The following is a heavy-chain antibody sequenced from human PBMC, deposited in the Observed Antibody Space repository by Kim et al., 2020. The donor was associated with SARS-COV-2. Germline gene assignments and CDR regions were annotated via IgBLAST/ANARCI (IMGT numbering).Heavy chain of an antibody. D-gene: IGHD6-19*01. Sequence: SETLSLTCTVSGGSISSSSYYWGWIRQPPGKGLEWIGSIYYSGSTYYNPSLKSRVTISVDTSKNQFSLKLSPVTAADTAVYYCARHSGIAVAGTDFDYCGQGTLVTVSS. CDR2: IYYSGST. CDR3: ARHSGIAVAGTDFDY. CDR1: GGSISSSSYY. J-gene: IGHJ4*02. V-gene: IGHV4-39*01.